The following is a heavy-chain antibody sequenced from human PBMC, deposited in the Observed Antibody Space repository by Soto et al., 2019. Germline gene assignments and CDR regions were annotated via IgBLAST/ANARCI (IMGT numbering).Heavy chain of an antibody. Sequence: GGSLRLSCAASGFTVSSNYMSWVRQAPGKGLEWVSVIYSGGSTYYADSVKGGFTTSRDNSKNTLYLKMNSLRAEDTAVYYCARALAAPLDAFDIWGQGTMVTVSS. CDR3: ARALAAPLDAFDI. CDR2: IYSGGST. J-gene: IGHJ3*02. D-gene: IGHD6-13*01. CDR1: GFTVSSNY. V-gene: IGHV3-53*01.